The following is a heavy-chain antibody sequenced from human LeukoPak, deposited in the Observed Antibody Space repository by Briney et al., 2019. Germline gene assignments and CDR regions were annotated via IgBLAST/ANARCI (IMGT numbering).Heavy chain of an antibody. V-gene: IGHV1-69*02. D-gene: IGHD2-2*01. Sequence: GSSVKVSCKASGGTFCSYTISWVRQAPGQGLEWMGRIIPILGIANYAQKFQGRVTITADKPTSTAYMELSSLRSEDTAVYYCARGYCSSTSCSLPFILWGQGTLVTVSS. CDR1: GGTFCSYT. CDR2: IIPILGIA. J-gene: IGHJ4*02. CDR3: ARGYCSSTSCSLPFIL.